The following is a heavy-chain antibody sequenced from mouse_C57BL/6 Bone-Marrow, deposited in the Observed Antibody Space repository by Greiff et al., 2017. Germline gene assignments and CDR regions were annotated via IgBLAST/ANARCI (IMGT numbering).Heavy chain of an antibody. V-gene: IGHV5-17*01. CDR1: GFTFSDYG. CDR2: ISSGSSTI. Sequence: EVQLLQSGGGLVKPGGSLKLSCAASGFTFSDYGMYWVRQAPEKGLEWVAYISSGSSTIYYADTVKGRFTISRDNAKNTLFLHMTSLRTEDTAMYYCGKGELRLRRYSMDYWGQGTSVTVSS. D-gene: IGHD3-2*02. J-gene: IGHJ4*01. CDR3: GKGELRLRRYSMDY.